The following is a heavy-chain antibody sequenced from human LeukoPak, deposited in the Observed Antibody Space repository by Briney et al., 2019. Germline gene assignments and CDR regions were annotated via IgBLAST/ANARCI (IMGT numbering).Heavy chain of an antibody. CDR1: GGSFSDYY. CDR3: ARAWFDP. J-gene: IGHJ5*02. V-gene: IGHV4-34*01. CDR2: VNHSGNT. Sequence: KPSETLSLTCAVYGGSFSDYYWTWIRQPPGKGLEWIGEVNHSGNTNYKPSLKSRVTLSVDTSKNQFSLKLSSVTAADTAVYYCARAWFDPWGQGTLVTVSS.